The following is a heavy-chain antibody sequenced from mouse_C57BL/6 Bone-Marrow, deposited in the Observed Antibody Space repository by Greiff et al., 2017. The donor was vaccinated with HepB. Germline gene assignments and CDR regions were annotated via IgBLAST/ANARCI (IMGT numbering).Heavy chain of an antibody. CDR1: GFTFSSYG. CDR3: ARRGDYDGYYFDY. J-gene: IGHJ2*01. CDR2: ISSGGSYT. V-gene: IGHV5-6*02. Sequence: EVMLVESGGDLVKPGGSLKLSCAASGFTFSSYGMSWVRQTPDKRLEWVATISSGGSYTYYPDSVKGRFTISRDNAKNTLYLQMSRLTSEDTAMYYCARRGDYDGYYFDYWGQGTTLTVSS. D-gene: IGHD2-4*01.